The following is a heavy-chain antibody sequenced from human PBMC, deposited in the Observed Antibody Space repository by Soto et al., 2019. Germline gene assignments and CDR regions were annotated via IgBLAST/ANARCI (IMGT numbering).Heavy chain of an antibody. Sequence: QVQLVQSGAEVKKPGASVKVSCKASGYTFTSYGISWVRQAPGQGLEWMGWISAYNGNTNYAQKLQGRVTMTTDTSTSTDYMELRSLRSDDTAVYYCAGDGGSSGWYERGNFDYWGQGTLVTVSS. V-gene: IGHV1-18*01. CDR3: AGDGGSSGWYERGNFDY. D-gene: IGHD6-19*01. J-gene: IGHJ4*02. CDR1: GYTFTSYG. CDR2: ISAYNGNT.